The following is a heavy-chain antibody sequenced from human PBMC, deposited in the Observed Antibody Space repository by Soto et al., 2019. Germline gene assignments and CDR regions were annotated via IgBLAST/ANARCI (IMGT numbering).Heavy chain of an antibody. V-gene: IGHV4-34*01. CDR3: ASLTDYYGSGSYYNGWFDP. CDR1: GGSFSGYY. J-gene: IGHJ5*02. Sequence: SETLSLTCAVYGGSFSGYYWSWIRQPPGKGLEWIGEINHSGSTNYNPSLKSRVTISVDTSKNQFSLKLSSVTAADTAVYYCASLTDYYGSGSYYNGWFDPWGQGTLVTV. D-gene: IGHD3-10*01. CDR2: INHSGST.